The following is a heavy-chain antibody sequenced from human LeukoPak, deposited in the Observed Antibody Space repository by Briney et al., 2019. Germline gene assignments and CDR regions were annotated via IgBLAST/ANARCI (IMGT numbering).Heavy chain of an antibody. Sequence: GGSLRLSCAASGFTFSSYAMSWVRQAPGKGLEWVSTISGGGGTTYYADSVKGRFTISRDNSKDTLYLQMSSLRAEDTAVYYCASDYDSPFDFWGQGTLVAVSS. CDR2: ISGGGGTT. J-gene: IGHJ4*02. CDR3: ASDYDSPFDF. V-gene: IGHV3-23*01. D-gene: IGHD4-17*01. CDR1: GFTFSSYA.